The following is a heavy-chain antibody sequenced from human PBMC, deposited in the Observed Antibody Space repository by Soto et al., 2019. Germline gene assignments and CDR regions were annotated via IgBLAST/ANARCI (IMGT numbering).Heavy chain of an antibody. V-gene: IGHV3-7*01. CDR3: ATSYLAY. CDR2: IKQDGSER. J-gene: IGHJ4*02. D-gene: IGHD6-6*01. Sequence: AGGSLRLSCAASGITFSSYWMSWVRQAPGKGLEWVANIKQDGSERYYVDSVKGRFTISRDNARKSVYLEMNSLRVEDTAVYYCATSYLAYWGQGTLVTVSS. CDR1: GITFSSYW.